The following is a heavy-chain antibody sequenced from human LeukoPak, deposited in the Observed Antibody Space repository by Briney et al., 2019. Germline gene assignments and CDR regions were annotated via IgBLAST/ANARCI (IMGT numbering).Heavy chain of an antibody. V-gene: IGHV4-4*02. CDR2: IYHSGST. CDR1: GGSISSSNW. Sequence: SETLSLTCAVSGGSISSSNWWSWVRPPPGKGLEWIGEIYHSGSTNYNPSLKSRVTISVDKSKNQFSLKLSSVTVADTAVYYCARGRSMWAVAGFDGWFDPWGQGTLVTVSS. D-gene: IGHD6-19*01. J-gene: IGHJ5*02. CDR3: ARGRSMWAVAGFDGWFDP.